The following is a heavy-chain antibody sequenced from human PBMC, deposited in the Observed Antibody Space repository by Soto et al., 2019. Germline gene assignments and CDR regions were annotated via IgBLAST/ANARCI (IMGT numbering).Heavy chain of an antibody. D-gene: IGHD3-22*01. V-gene: IGHV1-69*06. Sequence: SVKVSCKASGGTFSSYAISWVRQAPGQGLEWMGGIIPIFGTANYAQKFQGRVTITADKSTSTAYMELSSLRSEDTAVYYCARIGYYYDSSGYDSWFDPWGQGTLVTVSS. CDR3: ARIGYYYDSSGYDSWFDP. J-gene: IGHJ5*02. CDR2: IIPIFGTA. CDR1: GGTFSSYA.